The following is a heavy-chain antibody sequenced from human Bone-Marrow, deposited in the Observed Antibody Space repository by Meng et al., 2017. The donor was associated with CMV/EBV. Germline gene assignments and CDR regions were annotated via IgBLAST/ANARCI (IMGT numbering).Heavy chain of an antibody. D-gene: IGHD2-2*01. J-gene: IGHJ6*02. CDR3: ARQFYCSSTSCYPSYGRYYGMDV. Sequence: SETLSLTCTVSGGSISSSSYYWGWIRQPPGKGLEWIGSIYYSGSTYYNPSLKSRVTITVDTSKNQFTLKLSSVAAADTVVYYCARQFYCSSTSCYPSYGRYYGMDVWGQETTVTVSS. CDR1: GGSISSSSYY. V-gene: IGHV4-39*01. CDR2: IYYSGST.